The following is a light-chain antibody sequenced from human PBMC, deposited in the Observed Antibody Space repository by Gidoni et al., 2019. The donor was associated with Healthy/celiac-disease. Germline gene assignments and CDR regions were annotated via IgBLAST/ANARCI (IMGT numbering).Light chain of an antibody. CDR1: QSGSSSY. CDR2: GAS. V-gene: IGKV3-20*01. Sequence: ELVLTQSPGTLSLSPGARATLSCRASQSGSSSYLAWYQQKPGQAPRLLIYGASSRATGIPDRFSGSGSGTDFTLTISRLEPEDFAVYYCQQYGSSPLTFGGGTKVEIK. CDR3: QQYGSSPLT. J-gene: IGKJ4*01.